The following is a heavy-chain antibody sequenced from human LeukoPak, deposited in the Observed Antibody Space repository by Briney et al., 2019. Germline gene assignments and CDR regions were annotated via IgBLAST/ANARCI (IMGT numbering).Heavy chain of an antibody. CDR1: GVSFSGNY. Sequence: SETLVLTCAVHGVSFSGNYWSWIRQSPEKGLEWIGEIYHSRYTTYNPSLKSRLTISADTSENQLSLRLTSVTAADTALYYCARIRCSPTDNTCYNYWGQATLVTVSS. D-gene: IGHD2/OR15-2a*01. CDR3: ARIRCSPTDNTCYNY. CDR2: IYHSRYT. J-gene: IGHJ4*02. V-gene: IGHV4-34*01.